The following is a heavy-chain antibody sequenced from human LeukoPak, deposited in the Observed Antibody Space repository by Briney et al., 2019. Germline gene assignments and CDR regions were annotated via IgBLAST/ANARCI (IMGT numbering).Heavy chain of an antibody. CDR1: GFTFSSYA. Sequence: PGGSLRLSCAASGFTFSSYAMHWVRQAPGKGLEWVAVISYDGSNRYYADSVKGRFTISRDNSKNTLYLQMNSLRAEDTAVYYCARDRRAPNDYYDSSGPDFDYWGQGTLVTVSS. J-gene: IGHJ4*02. CDR3: ARDRRAPNDYYDSSGPDFDY. CDR2: ISYDGSNR. D-gene: IGHD3-22*01. V-gene: IGHV3-30-3*01.